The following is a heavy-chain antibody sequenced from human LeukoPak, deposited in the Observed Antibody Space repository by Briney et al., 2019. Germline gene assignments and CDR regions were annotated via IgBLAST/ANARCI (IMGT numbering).Heavy chain of an antibody. J-gene: IGHJ4*02. V-gene: IGHV3-30*04. D-gene: IGHD3-10*01. CDR2: ISYDGSNK. CDR1: GFTFSSYA. Sequence: GRSLRLSCAASGFTFSSYAMHWVRQAPGKGLEWVAVISYDGSNKYYADSVKGRFTISRDNSKNTLYLQMNSLRAEDTAVYYCAKFGPGYWGQGTLVTVSS. CDR3: AKFGPGY.